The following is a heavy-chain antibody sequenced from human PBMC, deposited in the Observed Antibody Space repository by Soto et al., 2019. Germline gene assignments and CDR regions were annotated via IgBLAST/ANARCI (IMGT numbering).Heavy chain of an antibody. CDR2: IIRIFGTA. CDR3: ERDQRGGGDYYYFEY. V-gene: IGHV1-69*01. CDR1: GCTFSSYA. J-gene: IGHJ4*03. D-gene: IGHD1-26*01. Sequence: QVQLVQSGAEVKKPGSSVKVSCKASGCTFSSYAISWVRQAPGQGLEWVGGIIRIFGTANYAQKFQGGVTITGDESKSTAYMELRSLRSEDTAVYYCERDQRGGGDYYYFEYWGPGTLVPGSS.